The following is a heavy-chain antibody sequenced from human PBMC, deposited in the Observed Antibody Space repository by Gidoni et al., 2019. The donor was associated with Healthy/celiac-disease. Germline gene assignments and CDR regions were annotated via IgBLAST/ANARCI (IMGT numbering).Heavy chain of an antibody. V-gene: IGHV4-34*01. J-gene: IGHJ5*02. CDR3: ARAYNWNPRHWFDP. CDR1: GGSFSGYY. CDR2: INHSGST. Sequence: QVQLQQWGAGLLKPSETLSLTCAVYGGSFSGYYWSWIRQPPGKGLEWIGEINHSGSTNYNPSLKSRVTISVDTSKNQFSLKLSSVTAADTAVYYCARAYNWNPRHWFDPWGQGTLVTVSS. D-gene: IGHD1-20*01.